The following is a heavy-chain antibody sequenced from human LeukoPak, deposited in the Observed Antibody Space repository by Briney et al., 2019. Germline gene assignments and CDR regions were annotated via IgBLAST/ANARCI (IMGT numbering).Heavy chain of an antibody. Sequence: HPGGSLRLSCAASGFTFSSYWMHWVRQAPGKGLVWVSRINTDGSSTSYADSVKGRFTISRDNAKNTLYLHMNSLRVEDTAVYYCARAQDNTVVTHYYFYMDVWGKGTTVTVSS. CDR1: GFTFSSYW. CDR2: INTDGSST. CDR3: ARAQDNTVVTHYYFYMDV. V-gene: IGHV3-74*01. J-gene: IGHJ6*03. D-gene: IGHD4-23*01.